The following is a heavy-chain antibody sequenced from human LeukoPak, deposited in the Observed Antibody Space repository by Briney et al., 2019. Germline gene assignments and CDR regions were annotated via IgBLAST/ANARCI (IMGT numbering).Heavy chain of an antibody. CDR1: GGSIRSYY. J-gene: IGHJ4*02. Sequence: SETLSLTCIVSGGSIRSYYWSWIRQPPGRGLEWIGYIYYTGSTNYNPSLKSRVTIPVDTSKNQFSLKLSSVTAADTAVYYCARDGSDYFDYWGQGSLVTVSS. CDR3: ARDGSDYFDY. D-gene: IGHD1-26*01. CDR2: IYYTGST. V-gene: IGHV4-59*01.